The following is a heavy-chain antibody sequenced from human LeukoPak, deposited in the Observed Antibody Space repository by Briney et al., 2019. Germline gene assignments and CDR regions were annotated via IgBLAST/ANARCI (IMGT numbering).Heavy chain of an antibody. CDR1: GYSFTSYG. Sequence: ASVKVSCKASGYSFTSYGISWVRQAPGQGLEWMVWISAYNGNTHYEQKLQGRFTMTTDTSTSTAYMELRSLRSDDTAVYYCARAIAVAGTTMDFQRWGQRTLVTVSS. V-gene: IGHV1-18*01. J-gene: IGHJ1*01. D-gene: IGHD6-19*01. CDR3: ARAIAVAGTTMDFQR. CDR2: ISAYNGNT.